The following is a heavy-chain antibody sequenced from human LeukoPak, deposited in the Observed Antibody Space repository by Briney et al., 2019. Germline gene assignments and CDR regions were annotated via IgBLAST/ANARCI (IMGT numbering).Heavy chain of an antibody. CDR3: ARVEFDWLLNY. D-gene: IGHD3-9*01. CDR1: GFTFSSYA. Sequence: GRSLRLSCAASGFTFSSYAMHWVRQAPGKGLDWVALISYDGSNKYYADSVKGRFTISRDNSKNTLYLQMNSLRAEDTAVYYCARVEFDWLLNYWGQGTLVTVSS. J-gene: IGHJ4*02. CDR2: ISYDGSNK. V-gene: IGHV3-30-3*01.